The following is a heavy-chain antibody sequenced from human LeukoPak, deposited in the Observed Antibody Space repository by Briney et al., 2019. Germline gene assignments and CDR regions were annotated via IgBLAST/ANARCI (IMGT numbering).Heavy chain of an antibody. J-gene: IGHJ3*02. V-gene: IGHV3-53*01. CDR1: GFTVSSNY. D-gene: IGHD3-22*01. CDR2: IYSGGST. Sequence: PGGSLRLSCAASGFTVSSNYMSWVRQAPGKGLEWVSVIYSGGSTYYADSVKGRFTISRDNSKNTLYLQMNSLRAEDTAVYYCARDSPKYYYDSSGYPDAFDIWGQGTMVTVSS. CDR3: ARDSPKYYYDSSGYPDAFDI.